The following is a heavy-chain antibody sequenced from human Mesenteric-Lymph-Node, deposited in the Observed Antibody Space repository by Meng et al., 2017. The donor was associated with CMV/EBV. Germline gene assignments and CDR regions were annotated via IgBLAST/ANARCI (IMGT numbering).Heavy chain of an antibody. J-gene: IGHJ4*02. CDR2: IYPGDSDT. V-gene: IGHV5-51*01. CDR1: GYTFTDYW. CDR3: ARAPGRLTSTDY. Sequence: KVSCKGSGYTFTDYWIGWVRQMPGKGLEWMGIIYPGDSDTKYSPSFQGQVTISVDKSVSTAYLQWSSLKASDTAIYYCARAPGRLTSTDYWGEGTLVTVSS. D-gene: IGHD2-15*01.